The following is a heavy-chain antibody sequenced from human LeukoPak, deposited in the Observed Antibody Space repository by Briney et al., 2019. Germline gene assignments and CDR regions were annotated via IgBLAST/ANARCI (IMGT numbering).Heavy chain of an antibody. J-gene: IGHJ4*02. V-gene: IGHV7-4-1*02. Sequence: ASVKVSCKASGYTFTNYVMNWVRQAPGQGLEWMGWINTNTGDPTYAQGFTGRFVFSLDTSVSTAYLQISSLEAEDTAVYYCARGTTYFDSWGQGTLVTASS. CDR1: GYTFTNYV. D-gene: IGHD4-11*01. CDR3: ARGTTYFDS. CDR2: INTNTGDP.